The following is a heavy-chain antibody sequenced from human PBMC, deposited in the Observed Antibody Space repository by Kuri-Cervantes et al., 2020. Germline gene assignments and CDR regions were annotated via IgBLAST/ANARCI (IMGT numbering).Heavy chain of an antibody. D-gene: IGHD1-26*01. CDR3: ASPPMGVIVGATNNFDY. J-gene: IGHJ4*02. CDR1: GFTFSDYY. Sequence: GESLKISCAASGFTFSDYYMSWIRQAPGKGLEWVSYISSSGSTIYYADSVKGRFTISRDNAKNSPYLQMNSLRAEETAVYYCASPPMGVIVGATNNFDYWGQGTLVTVSS. V-gene: IGHV3-11*01. CDR2: ISSSGSTI.